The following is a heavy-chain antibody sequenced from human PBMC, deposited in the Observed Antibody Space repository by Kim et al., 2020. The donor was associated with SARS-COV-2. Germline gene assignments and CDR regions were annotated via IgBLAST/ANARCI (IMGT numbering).Heavy chain of an antibody. CDR2: ISSSSSTI. CDR1: GFTFSSYS. V-gene: IGHV3-48*02. J-gene: IGHJ4*02. CDR3: ARGLAFPPFGELVYGY. Sequence: GGSLRLSCAASGFTFSSYSMNWVRQAPGKGLEWVSYISSSSSTIYYADSVKGRFTISRDNAKNSLYLQMNSLRDEDTAVYYCARGLAFPPFGELVYGYWGQGTLVTVSS. D-gene: IGHD3-10*01.